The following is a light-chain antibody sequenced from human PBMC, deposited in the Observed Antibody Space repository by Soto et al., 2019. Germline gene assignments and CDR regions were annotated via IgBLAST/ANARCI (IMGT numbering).Light chain of an antibody. CDR1: QGISSY. J-gene: IGKJ4*01. CDR3: QQINSFPVT. V-gene: IGKV1-9*01. Sequence: DIQLTQSPSFLSASVGDRVTITCRASQGISSYLAWCQQRPGKAPKLLIYDASTLQSGVPSRFSGSESGTEFTLTISSLQPEDFATYYCQQINSFPVTFGGGTKVDIK. CDR2: DAS.